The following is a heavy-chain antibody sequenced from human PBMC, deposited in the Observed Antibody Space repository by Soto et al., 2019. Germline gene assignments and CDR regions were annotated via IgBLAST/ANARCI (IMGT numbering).Heavy chain of an antibody. CDR2: INAGNGNT. J-gene: IGHJ5*02. CDR3: ARRRRYGSGSYYWYNYFDP. V-gene: IGHV1-3*01. D-gene: IGHD3-10*01. Sequence: ASVKVSCKASGYTFTNYAMHWVRQAPGQRLKWMGWINAGNGNTKYSQKFQGRVTITRDTSTSTAYMELSSLRSEDTAVYYCARRRRYGSGSYYWYNYFDPWGQGTPVTVSS. CDR1: GYTFTNYA.